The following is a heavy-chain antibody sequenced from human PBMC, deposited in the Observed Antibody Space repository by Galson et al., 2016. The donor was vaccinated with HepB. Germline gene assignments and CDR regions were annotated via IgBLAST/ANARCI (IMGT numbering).Heavy chain of an antibody. Sequence: QSGAEVKKPGESLKISCKASGYSFISYWIGWVRQMPGKGLEWMGIIYCSDSDTRYSPSFQGQVTISVDKTVRPAFLQCSSLKASDTAMYYCAGRYYDSGGRVTGSFDIWGQGTMVTVSS. D-gene: IGHD3-22*01. J-gene: IGHJ3*02. CDR3: AGRYYDSGGRVTGSFDI. CDR1: GYSFISYW. CDR2: IYCSDSDT. V-gene: IGHV5-51*01.